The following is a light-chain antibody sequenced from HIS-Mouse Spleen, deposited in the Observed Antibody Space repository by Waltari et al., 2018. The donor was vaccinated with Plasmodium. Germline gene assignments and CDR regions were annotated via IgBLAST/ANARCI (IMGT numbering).Light chain of an antibody. CDR2: DVS. J-gene: IGLJ1*01. Sequence: QSALTQPASVTGSPGQSITIPCTGTSSDVGSYHLVHWYQQHTGKAPKLMISDVSKRPAGVSNRFSGSKACNTASLIIYGLHAEDEADYYCCSYAGSSTYVFGTGTKVTVL. CDR1: SSDVGSYHL. CDR3: CSYAGSSTYV. V-gene: IGLV2-23*02.